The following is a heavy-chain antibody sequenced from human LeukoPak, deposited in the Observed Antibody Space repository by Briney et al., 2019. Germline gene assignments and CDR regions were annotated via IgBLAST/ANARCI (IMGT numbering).Heavy chain of an antibody. CDR1: GGSISSGSYY. D-gene: IGHD3-22*01. CDR2: IYTSRST. Sequence: SQTLSLTCTVSGGSISSGSYYWSWLRQPAGKGLEWLGRIYTSRSTNYNPSLKSRVTISVDTSKNQFSLKLSSVTAADTAVYYCARVIRTYYYDSSGYSYYYYMDVWGKGTTVTVSS. V-gene: IGHV4-61*02. J-gene: IGHJ6*03. CDR3: ARVIRTYYYDSSGYSYYYYMDV.